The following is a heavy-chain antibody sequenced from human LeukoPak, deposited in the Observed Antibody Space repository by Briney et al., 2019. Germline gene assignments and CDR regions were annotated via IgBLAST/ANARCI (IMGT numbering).Heavy chain of an antibody. CDR3: ARRPGPRSSAPNWFDP. D-gene: IGHD6-6*01. CDR2: IYYSGST. J-gene: IGHJ5*02. Sequence: PSETLSLTCTVFGGSISSSSYYWGWIRQPPGKGLEWIGSIYYSGSTYYNPSLKSRVTISVDTSKNQFSLKLSSVTAADTAVYYCARRPGPRSSAPNWFDPWGQGALVTVSS. CDR1: GGSISSSSYY. V-gene: IGHV4-39*07.